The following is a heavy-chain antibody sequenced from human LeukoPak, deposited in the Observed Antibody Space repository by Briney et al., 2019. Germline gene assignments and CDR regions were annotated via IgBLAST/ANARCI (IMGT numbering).Heavy chain of an antibody. CDR3: ARTDYDFWSGYPYFDY. V-gene: IGHV3-48*03. J-gene: IGHJ4*02. Sequence: GGSLRLSCAASGFTFSSYEMNWVHQAPGKGLEWVSYISSSGSTIYYADSVKGRFTISRDNAKNSLYLQMNSLRAEDTAVYYCARTDYDFWSGYPYFDYWGQGTLVTVSS. D-gene: IGHD3-3*01. CDR2: ISSSGSTI. CDR1: GFTFSSYE.